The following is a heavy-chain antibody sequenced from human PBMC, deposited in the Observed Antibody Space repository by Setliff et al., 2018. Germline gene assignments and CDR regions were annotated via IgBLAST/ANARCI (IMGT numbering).Heavy chain of an antibody. CDR3: ARDNTIVGATDY. V-gene: IGHV4-4*07. Sequence: SETLSLTCSVSGGSISSYFWNWVRQPAGKGLEWIRRIYSNENTDYNPSLKGRVTISADTSTNHFSLKLTSVTAADTAVYYCARDNTIVGATDYWGQGALVTVS. CDR1: GGSISSYF. CDR2: IYSNENT. J-gene: IGHJ4*02. D-gene: IGHD1-26*01.